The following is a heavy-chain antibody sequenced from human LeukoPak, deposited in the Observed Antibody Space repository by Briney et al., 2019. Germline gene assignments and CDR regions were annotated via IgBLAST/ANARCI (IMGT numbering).Heavy chain of an antibody. D-gene: IGHD5-18*01. CDR2: IRGSGGST. CDR1: GFTFSSYA. J-gene: IGHJ4*02. Sequence: GGSLGLSCAASGFTFSSYAMSWVRQAPGKGLEWVSAIRGSGGSTYYADSVKGRFTISRDNSKNTLYLQMNSLRAEDTAVYYCAKDLIGRYSKGYFDYWGQGTLVTVSS. V-gene: IGHV3-23*01. CDR3: AKDLIGRYSKGYFDY.